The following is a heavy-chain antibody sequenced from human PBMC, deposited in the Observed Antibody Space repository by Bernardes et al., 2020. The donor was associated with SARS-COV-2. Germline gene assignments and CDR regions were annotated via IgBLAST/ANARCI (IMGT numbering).Heavy chain of an antibody. CDR3: ARGGWAARRTGYYYYYYMDV. V-gene: IGHV4-34*01. CDR1: GGSFSGYY. J-gene: IGHJ6*03. D-gene: IGHD6-6*01. CDR2: INHSGST. Sequence: SETLSLTCAVYGGSFSGYYWSWIRQPPGKGLEWIGEINHSGSTNYNPSLKSRVTISVDTSKNQFSLKLSSVTAADTAVYYCARGGWAARRTGYYYYYYMDVWGKGTTVTVSS.